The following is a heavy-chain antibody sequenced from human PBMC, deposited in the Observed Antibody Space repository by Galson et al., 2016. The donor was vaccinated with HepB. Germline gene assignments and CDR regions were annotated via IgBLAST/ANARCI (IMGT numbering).Heavy chain of an antibody. D-gene: IGHD3-16*01. CDR2: IKQDGSQK. Sequence: SLRLSCAASGFTFSTYWVNWVRQAPGKGLEWVASIKQDGSQKFSVDSVKGRFTISRDDAKNSLYLQMNSLRAEDTAVYYCAGGTYHNWFDTWGQGTLVTVSS. J-gene: IGHJ5*02. CDR1: GFTFSTYW. CDR3: AGGTYHNWFDT. V-gene: IGHV3-7*03.